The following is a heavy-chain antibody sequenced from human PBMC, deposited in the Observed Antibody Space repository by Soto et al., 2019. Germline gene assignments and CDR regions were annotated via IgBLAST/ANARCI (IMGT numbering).Heavy chain of an antibody. CDR3: AAAGSDYRWFDP. CDR2: IYYRGNT. D-gene: IGHD4-17*01. V-gene: IGHV4-61*01. CDR1: GGSVSSSSYH. Sequence: PSETLSLTCTVSGGSVSSSSYHWNWIRQPPGKGLEWIGYIYYRGNTNYNPSLKSRVTISVDTSKSQFSLNLRSVTTADTAVYYCAAAGSDYRWFDPWGQGTLVTVSS. J-gene: IGHJ5*02.